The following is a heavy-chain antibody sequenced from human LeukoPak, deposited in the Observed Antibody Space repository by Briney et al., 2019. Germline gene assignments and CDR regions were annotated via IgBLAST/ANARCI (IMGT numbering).Heavy chain of an antibody. CDR1: GGSISSGGYY. CDR2: IYYSGST. Sequence: SETLSLTCTVSGGSISSGGYYWSWIRQHPGKGLEWIGYIYYSGSTYYNPFLKSRVTISVDTSKNQFSLKLSSVTAADTAVYYCARGGDYDWGAFDYWGQGTLVTVSS. CDR3: ARGGDYDWGAFDY. V-gene: IGHV4-31*03. J-gene: IGHJ4*02. D-gene: IGHD3-16*01.